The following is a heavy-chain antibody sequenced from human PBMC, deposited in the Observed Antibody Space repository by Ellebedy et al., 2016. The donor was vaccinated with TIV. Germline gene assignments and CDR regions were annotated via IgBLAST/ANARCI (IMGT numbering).Heavy chain of an antibody. D-gene: IGHD3-10*01. V-gene: IGHV4-34*01. CDR3: VRHGFGSSWFDS. J-gene: IGHJ5*01. CDR2: INHRGRT. Sequence: MPSETLSLTCAVSGGSLSGHFWSWIRQPPGKGLEWIGEINHRGRTNYNPSLKTRATFSVDTSNNQFSLKLSSVTAADTAVYYCVRHGFGSSWFDSWGQGTLVTVSS. CDR1: GGSLSGHF.